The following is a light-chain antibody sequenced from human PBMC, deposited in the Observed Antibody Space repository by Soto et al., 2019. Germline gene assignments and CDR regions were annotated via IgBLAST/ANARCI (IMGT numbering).Light chain of an antibody. CDR1: GSNIGAGYE. Sequence: QSVLTQPPSVSEAPGQRVTISRTGSGSNIGAGYEAHWYQQVPGTATKLLIYENNNRPSGVPDRFSGSKSGTSASLAITGLQAEDEAEYYCQSYDSSLSGYVFGTGTKVTVL. V-gene: IGLV1-40*01. CDR2: ENN. J-gene: IGLJ1*01. CDR3: QSYDSSLSGYV.